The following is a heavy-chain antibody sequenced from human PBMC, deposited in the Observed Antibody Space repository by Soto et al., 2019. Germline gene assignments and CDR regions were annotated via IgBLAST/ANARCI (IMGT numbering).Heavy chain of an antibody. J-gene: IGHJ4*02. CDR3: AKLPTY. CDR1: GFTSSSYV. Sequence: EVQLLESGGGLVQPGGSLRLSCAASGFTSSSYVMNWVRQAPRKGLEWVSGISESGVSTYYADSVKGRFTIARDNSENTLYLHMTRLRVEDTAVYYCAKLPTYWGQGTLVTVSS. V-gene: IGHV3-23*01. CDR2: ISESGVST.